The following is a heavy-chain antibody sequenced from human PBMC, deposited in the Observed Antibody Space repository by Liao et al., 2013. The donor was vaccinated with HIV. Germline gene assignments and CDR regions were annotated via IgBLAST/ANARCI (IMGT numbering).Heavy chain of an antibody. D-gene: IGHD3-10*01. CDR1: GDSVNSGNYY. J-gene: IGHJ4*02. Sequence: QVQLHESGPGLVKPSQTLSLTCTVSGDSVNSGNYYWNWIRQSPGKGLEWIGHIYYSGSTNYNPSLKSRVTISVDTSKNQFSLKLSSVTAADTAVYYCARDKGRSSAFDYWGQGTLVTVSS. CDR2: IYYSGST. CDR3: ARDKGRSSAFDY. V-gene: IGHV4-61*01.